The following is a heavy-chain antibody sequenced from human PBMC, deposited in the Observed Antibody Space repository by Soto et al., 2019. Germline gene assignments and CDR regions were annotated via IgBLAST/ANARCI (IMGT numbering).Heavy chain of an antibody. CDR2: FDPEDGET. V-gene: IGHV1-24*01. Sequence: LKVSCKVSGYTLTELSMHWVRQAPGKGLEWMGGFDPEDGETIYAQKFQGRVTMTEDTSTDTAYMELSSLRSEDTAVYYCATRRDYVKVFDYWGQGTLVTVSS. CDR3: ATRRDYVKVFDY. CDR1: GYTLTELS. J-gene: IGHJ4*02. D-gene: IGHD4-17*01.